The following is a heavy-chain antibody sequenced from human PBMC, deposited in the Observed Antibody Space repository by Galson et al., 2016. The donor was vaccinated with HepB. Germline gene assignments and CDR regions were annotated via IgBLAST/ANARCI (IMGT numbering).Heavy chain of an antibody. CDR3: VRDGSGGWHFDN. Sequence: SLRLSCAASGFSLSSYWMSWVRQAPGKGLEWVANVKYDGREKYYVDSVKGRFTISSDNAKNSMSLQTNSLSAEDTAVYYCVRDGSGGWHFDNWGQGTLITVSS. CDR2: VKYDGREK. J-gene: IGHJ4*02. CDR1: GFSLSSYW. D-gene: IGHD6-19*01. V-gene: IGHV3-7*01.